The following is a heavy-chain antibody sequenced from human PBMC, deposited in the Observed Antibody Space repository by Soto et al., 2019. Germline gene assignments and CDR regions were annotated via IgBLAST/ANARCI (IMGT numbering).Heavy chain of an antibody. J-gene: IGHJ5*02. CDR2: INHSGST. V-gene: IGHV4-34*01. CDR1: GGSFSGYD. Sequence: SETLSLTCAVYGGSFSGYDWSWIRQPPGKGLEWIGEINHSGSTNYNPSLKSRVTISVDTSKNQFSLKLSSVTAADTAVYYCARGSKGPWGQGTLVTVSS. CDR3: ARGSKGP.